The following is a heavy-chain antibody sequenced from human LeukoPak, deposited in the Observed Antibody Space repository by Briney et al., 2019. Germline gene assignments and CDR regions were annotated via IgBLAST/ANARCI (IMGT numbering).Heavy chain of an antibody. CDR3: ARSEDYASNWYGN. J-gene: IGHJ5*02. Sequence: NPSETLSLTCAVYGGSFSGYYWSWIRQPPGKGLEWIGEINHSGSTNYNPSLKSRVTISVDTSKNQFSLKLSSVTAADTAVYYCARSEDYASNWYGNWGQGTLVTVSS. V-gene: IGHV4-34*01. CDR2: INHSGST. CDR1: GGSFSGYY. D-gene: IGHD2-2*01.